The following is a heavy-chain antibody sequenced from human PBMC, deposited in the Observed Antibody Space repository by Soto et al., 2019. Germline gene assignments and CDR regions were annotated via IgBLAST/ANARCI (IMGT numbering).Heavy chain of an antibody. J-gene: IGHJ6*02. CDR2: ISYDGSNK. CDR3: ARKEITMIVATPLLGMDV. Sequence: PGGSLRLSCAASGFTFSSYAMHWVRQAPGKGLEWVAVISYDGSNKYYADSVKGRFTISRDNSKNTLYLQMNSLRAEDTAVYYCARKEITMIVATPLLGMDVWGQGTTVTAP. V-gene: IGHV3-30-3*01. D-gene: IGHD3-22*01. CDR1: GFTFSSYA.